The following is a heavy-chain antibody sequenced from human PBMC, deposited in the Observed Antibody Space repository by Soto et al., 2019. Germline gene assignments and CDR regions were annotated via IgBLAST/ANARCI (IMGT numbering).Heavy chain of an antibody. CDR2: IKQDGSEK. V-gene: IGHV3-7*03. D-gene: IGHD3-10*01. CDR3: AGGSDGDKIDY. J-gene: IGHJ4*02. CDR1: GFTFSSYW. Sequence: EVHLVESGGDLVQPGGSLRLSCAASGFTFSSYWMNWVRQAPGKGLEWVGFIKQDGSEKYYVDSVKGRFTISRDNAKQSLYLQMDTLRVEDTAVYYCAGGSDGDKIDYSGQGTLVTVSS.